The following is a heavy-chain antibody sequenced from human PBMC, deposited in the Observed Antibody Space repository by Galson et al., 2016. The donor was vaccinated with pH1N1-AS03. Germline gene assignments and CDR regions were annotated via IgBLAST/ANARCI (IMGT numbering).Heavy chain of an antibody. D-gene: IGHD6-13*01. V-gene: IGHV1-3*04. CDR1: GYTFSSYA. Sequence: SVKVSCKASGYTFSSYAMHWVRQAPGQRLEWMGWINTDNGNTKYSQKFQGRVTITRDTPASTAYMELNSLSSEDTAVYYCARVSAAAWFDPWGQGTLVTVSS. CDR3: ARVSAAAWFDP. J-gene: IGHJ5*02. CDR2: INTDNGNT.